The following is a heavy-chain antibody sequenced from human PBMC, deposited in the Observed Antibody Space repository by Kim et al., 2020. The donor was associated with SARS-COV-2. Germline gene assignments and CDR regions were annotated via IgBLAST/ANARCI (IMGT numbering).Heavy chain of an antibody. Sequence: GGSLRLSCAASGFTFSGSAMHWVRQASGKGLELVGRIRSKANSYATAYAASVKGRFTISRDDSKNTAYLQMNSLKTEDTAVYYCTRLGHLAYCGGDCSLHWGQGTLVTVSS. D-gene: IGHD2-21*02. CDR2: IRSKANSYAT. J-gene: IGHJ4*02. CDR1: GFTFSGSA. CDR3: TRLGHLAYCGGDCSLH. V-gene: IGHV3-73*01.